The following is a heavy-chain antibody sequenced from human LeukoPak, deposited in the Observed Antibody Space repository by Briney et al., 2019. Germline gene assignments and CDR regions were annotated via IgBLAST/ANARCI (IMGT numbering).Heavy chain of an antibody. CDR2: IIPVFGTA. CDR3: ARDCPGSFSRCMDV. D-gene: IGHD2-15*01. CDR1: GGTFSSYA. V-gene: IGHV1-69*13. Sequence: SVKVSCKASGGTFSSYAISWVRQAPGQGLEWMGGIIPVFGTANYAQKFQGRVTITADESTSTAYMELSSLRSEDTAVYYCARDCPGSFSRCMDVWGQGTTVTVSS. J-gene: IGHJ6*02.